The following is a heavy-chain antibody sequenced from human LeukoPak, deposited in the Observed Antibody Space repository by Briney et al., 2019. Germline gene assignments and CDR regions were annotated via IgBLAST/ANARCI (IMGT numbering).Heavy chain of an antibody. CDR2: INHSGST. J-gene: IGHJ4*02. D-gene: IGHD1-26*01. CDR1: GGSFSGYY. CDR3: ARSPARFRYSGSYPTDY. V-gene: IGHV4-34*01. Sequence: SETLSLTCAVYGGSFSGYYWSWIRQPPGKGLEWIGEINHSGSTNYNPSLKSRVTISVDTSKNQFSLKLSSVTAADPAVYYCARSPARFRYSGSYPTDYWGQGTLVTVSS.